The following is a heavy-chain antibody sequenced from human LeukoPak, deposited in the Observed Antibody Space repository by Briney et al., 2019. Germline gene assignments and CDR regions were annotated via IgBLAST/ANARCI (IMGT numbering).Heavy chain of an antibody. CDR3: ARDRVGYYGSGSKTRVSWFDP. CDR2: IYTSGST. D-gene: IGHD3-10*01. V-gene: IGHV4-4*07. Sequence: SETLSLTCTASGGSISSYYWSWIRQPAGKGLEWIGRIYTSGSTNYNPSLKSRVTMSVDTSKNQFSLKLSSVTAADTAVYYCARDRVGYYGSGSKTRVSWFDPWGQGTLVTVSS. CDR1: GGSISSYY. J-gene: IGHJ5*02.